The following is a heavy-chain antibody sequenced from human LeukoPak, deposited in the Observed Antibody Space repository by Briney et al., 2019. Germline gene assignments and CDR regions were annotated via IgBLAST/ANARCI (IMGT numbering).Heavy chain of an antibody. D-gene: IGHD4-23*01. Sequence: GESLKISCKGSGYSFTSYWIGWVRQMPGKGLEWMGIIYPGDSDTRYSPSFQGQVTISADKSISTAYLQWSSLKASDTAMYYCARRPGSRGNPGREAFDIWGQGTMVTVSS. CDR1: GYSFTSYW. CDR3: ARRPGSRGNPGREAFDI. J-gene: IGHJ3*02. CDR2: IYPGDSDT. V-gene: IGHV5-51*01.